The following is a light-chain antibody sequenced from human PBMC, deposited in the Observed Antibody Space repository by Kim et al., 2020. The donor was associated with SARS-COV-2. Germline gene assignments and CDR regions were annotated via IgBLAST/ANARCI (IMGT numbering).Light chain of an antibody. J-gene: IGKJ1*01. CDR2: AAS. CDR3: LQHDSYPWT. V-gene: IGKV1-17*01. CDR1: QGIRTD. Sequence: DIQMTQSPSSLSASVGDRVTITCRASQGIRTDLAWYQQKAGKAPKRLIYAASILQSGVSSRFSGSGLGTEFPLTIDSLQSEDFATYYCLQHDSYPWTFGQGTKVEIK.